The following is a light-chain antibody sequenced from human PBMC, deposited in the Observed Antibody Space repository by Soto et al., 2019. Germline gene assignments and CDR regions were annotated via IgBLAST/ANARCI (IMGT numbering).Light chain of an antibody. CDR1: QSISSR. CDR2: KAS. CDR3: QQYTSYSET. J-gene: IGKJ1*01. V-gene: IGKV1-5*03. Sequence: DLQMTQSPSTLSASVGDRVTITCRASQSISSRLAWYQQKPGKAPKLLIYKASSLESGVPSRFSGSGSGTEFTLTISSLQPDDFATYYCQQYTSYSETFGQGTKVEIK.